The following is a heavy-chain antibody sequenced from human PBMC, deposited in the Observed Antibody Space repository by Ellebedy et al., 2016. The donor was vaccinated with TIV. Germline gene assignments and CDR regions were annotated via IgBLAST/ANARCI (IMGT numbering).Heavy chain of an antibody. J-gene: IGHJ5*02. CDR3: ARGGTKGENNWFDP. CDR2: MSPDTGKT. Sequence: ASVTVSCKASGYTFDTYDVTWVRQATGQGLEWMGWMSPDTGKTGCAQKFQGRVTMTRNTSISTAYLELNSLTSEDTAVYYCARGGTKGENNWFDPWGQGTLVIVSS. CDR1: GYTFDTYD. D-gene: IGHD3-10*01. V-gene: IGHV1-8*02.